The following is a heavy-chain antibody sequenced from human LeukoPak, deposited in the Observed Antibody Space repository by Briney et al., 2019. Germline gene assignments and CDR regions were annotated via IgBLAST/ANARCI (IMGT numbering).Heavy chain of an antibody. J-gene: IGHJ4*02. V-gene: IGHV1-24*01. Sequence: ASVKVSCKLSGNTLRELPIQWVRQAGGKGLEWMAGFDHENTEIVSAQKFQGRVTMTEDTSTNTAYMELTSLTSDDTALYYCATRGSDFWSGFDYWGQGTQVTVSS. CDR2: FDHENTEI. CDR3: ATRGSDFWSGFDY. D-gene: IGHD3-3*01. CDR1: GNTLRELP.